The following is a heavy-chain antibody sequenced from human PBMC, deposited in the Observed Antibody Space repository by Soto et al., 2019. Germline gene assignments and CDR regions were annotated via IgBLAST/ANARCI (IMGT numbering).Heavy chain of an antibody. CDR2: INPSGGST. Sequence: ASVKVSCKASGYTFTSYYMHWVRQAPGQGLEWMGIINPSGGSTSYAQKFQGRVTMTRDTSTSTVYMELSSLRSDDTAVYYCERGGIVVVPAAXSXGXDVXXQXTT. CDR1: GYTFTSYY. D-gene: IGHD2-2*01. V-gene: IGHV1-46*01. CDR3: ERGGIVVVPAAXSXGXDV. J-gene: IGHJ6*01.